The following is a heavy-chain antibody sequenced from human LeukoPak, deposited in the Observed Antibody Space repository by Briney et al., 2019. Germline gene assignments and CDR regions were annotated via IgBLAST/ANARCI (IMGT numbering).Heavy chain of an antibody. J-gene: IGHJ4*02. D-gene: IGHD3-10*01. CDR2: INIDGSSR. CDR1: GFTYSDYY. V-gene: IGHV3-74*01. Sequence: GGSLRLSCAASGFTYSDYYMSWIRQAPGKGLVWVSRINIDGSSRSYADSVKGRLTISRDNAKNTLYLEMNSLRAEDTAVYYCARLEVRGPQAFDYWGQGTLVTVSS. CDR3: ARLEVRGPQAFDY.